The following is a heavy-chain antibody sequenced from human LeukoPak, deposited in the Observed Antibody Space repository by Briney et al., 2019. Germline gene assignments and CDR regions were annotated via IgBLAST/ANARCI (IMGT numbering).Heavy chain of an antibody. CDR3: ARDRWGSGTGGFDY. CDR1: GFTFSNYW. V-gene: IGHV3-7*01. Sequence: PGRSLRLSCAASGFTFSNYWMNWVSQAPGKGLEWVANIKQDGSEKYYVDSVQGRFTISRDNTKNSLYQQTNSLRAEDTAVYYCARDRWGSGTGGFDYWGQGTLVTVSS. CDR2: IKQDGSEK. J-gene: IGHJ4*02. D-gene: IGHD3-10*01.